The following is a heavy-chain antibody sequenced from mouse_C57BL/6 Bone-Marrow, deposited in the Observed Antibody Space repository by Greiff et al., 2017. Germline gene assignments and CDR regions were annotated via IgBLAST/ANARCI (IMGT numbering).Heavy chain of an antibody. V-gene: IGHV2-6-1*01. J-gene: IGHJ3*01. CDR3: ARHAYDSNYEGFAY. D-gene: IGHD2-5*01. CDR2: IWSDGST. Sequence: VKLVESGPGLVAPSQRLSITCTVSGFSLTSYGVHWVRQPPGKGLEWLVVIWSDGSTTYNSALKSRLSISKDNSKSQVFLKMNSLQTDDTAMYYCARHAYDSNYEGFAYWGQGTLVTVSA. CDR1: GFSLTSYG.